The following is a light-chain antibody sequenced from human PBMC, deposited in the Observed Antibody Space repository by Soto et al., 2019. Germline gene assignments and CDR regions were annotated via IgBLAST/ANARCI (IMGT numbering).Light chain of an antibody. CDR1: SRDVGTYNL. J-gene: IGLJ3*02. V-gene: IGLV2-23*02. CDR3: CSYAGSSTWV. CDR2: DVN. Sequence: QFVLTQSGSVSGSPGQPSTVSCTGTSRDVGTYNLVSWYQQHPGKAPKLIIYDVNQRRPGVSNRFSGSRSGNTASLAISGLQAEDEADYYCCSYAGSSTWVFGGGTQLTVL.